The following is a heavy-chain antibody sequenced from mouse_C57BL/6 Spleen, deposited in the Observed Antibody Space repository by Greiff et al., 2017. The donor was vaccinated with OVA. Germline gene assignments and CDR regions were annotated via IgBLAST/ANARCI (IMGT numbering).Heavy chain of an antibody. V-gene: IGHV3-6*01. Sequence: DVQLQESGPGLVKPSQSLSLTCSVTGYSITSGYYWNWIRQFPGNKLEWMGYISYDGSNNYNPSLKNRISITRDTSKNQFFLKLNSVTTEDTATYYCARGDDYDPWFAYWGQGTLVTVSA. J-gene: IGHJ3*01. CDR3: ARGDDYDPWFAY. D-gene: IGHD2-4*01. CDR1: GYSITSGYY. CDR2: ISYDGSN.